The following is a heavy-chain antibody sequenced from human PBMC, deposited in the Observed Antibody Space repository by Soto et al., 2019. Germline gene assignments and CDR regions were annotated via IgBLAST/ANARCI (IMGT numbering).Heavy chain of an antibody. Sequence: QVQLVQSGAEVKKPGSSMKVSCKASGCAFSGYTFNWVRQAPGQGLEWMGRLIPAVGQANNAQKFQGRLTITADESASTVYMDLTSLTSEDTAVYFCAGGAVHTPTWMGAWGQGTLVTVSS. J-gene: IGHJ5*02. CDR1: GCAFSGYT. D-gene: IGHD1-1*01. CDR2: LIPAVGQA. CDR3: AGGAVHTPTWMGA. V-gene: IGHV1-69*08.